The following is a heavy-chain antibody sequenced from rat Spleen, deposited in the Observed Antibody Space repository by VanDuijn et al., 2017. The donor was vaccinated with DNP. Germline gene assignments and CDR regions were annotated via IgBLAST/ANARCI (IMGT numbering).Heavy chain of an antibody. CDR3: ARGFNYGSYGWFAY. J-gene: IGHJ3*01. CDR2: IQNGGST. CDR1: GFSLTSYD. V-gene: IGHV2-27*01. D-gene: IGHD1-3*01. Sequence: QVQLKESGPGLVQPSQTLSLTCTVSGFSLTSYDVHWVRQPPGKGLEWMGRIQNGGSTDYNSALKSRLSISRDTSKSQVFLKMNSVQTEDTAMYFCARGFNYGSYGWFAYWGQGTLVTVSS.